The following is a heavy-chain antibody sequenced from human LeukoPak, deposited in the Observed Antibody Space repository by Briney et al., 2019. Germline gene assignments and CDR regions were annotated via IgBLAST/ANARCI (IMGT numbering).Heavy chain of an antibody. J-gene: IGHJ3*02. V-gene: IGHV1-24*01. CDR1: GYTLTELS. CDR3: AKGDYYDSSGYYYGVHAFDI. D-gene: IGHD3-22*01. CDR2: FGPEDGET. Sequence: ASVKVSCKVSGYTLTELSMHWVRQAPGKGLEWMGGFGPEDGETIYAQKFQGRVTMTEDTSTDTAYMELSSLRSEDTAVYYCAKGDYYDSSGYYYGVHAFDIWGQGTMVTVSS.